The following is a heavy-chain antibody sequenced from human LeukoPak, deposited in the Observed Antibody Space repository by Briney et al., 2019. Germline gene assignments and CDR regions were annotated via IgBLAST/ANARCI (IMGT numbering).Heavy chain of an antibody. V-gene: IGHV1-8*03. Sequence: ASLKVSCKASGYTFTGYDINWVRQATGQGLEWMGWMNPSSGNTGYAQRFQGRVTITRNTSISTAYMELSSLRSEDTAVYYCARGPFDPWGQGTLVTVSS. CDR1: GYTFTGYD. CDR2: MNPSSGNT. CDR3: ARGPFDP. J-gene: IGHJ5*02.